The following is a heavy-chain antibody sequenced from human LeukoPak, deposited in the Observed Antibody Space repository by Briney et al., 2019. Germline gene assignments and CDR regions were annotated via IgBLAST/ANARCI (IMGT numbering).Heavy chain of an antibody. CDR3: TRAGSSSWYYYYYYMDV. D-gene: IGHD6-13*01. V-gene: IGHV3-49*03. J-gene: IGHJ6*03. CDR1: GFTFGDYA. CDR2: IRSKAYGGTT. Sequence: PGGSLRLSCTASGFTFGDYAMSWFRQAPGKGLEWVGFIRSKAYGGTTEYAASVKGRFTISRDDSKSIAYLQMNSLKTEDTAVYYCTRAGSSSWYYYYYYMDVWGKGTTVTVSS.